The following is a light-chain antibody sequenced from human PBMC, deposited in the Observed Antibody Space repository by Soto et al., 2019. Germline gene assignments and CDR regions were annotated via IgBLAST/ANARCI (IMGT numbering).Light chain of an antibody. CDR1: QSVRSN. CDR3: QQYETWPPRFT. CDR2: GAS. J-gene: IGKJ3*01. V-gene: IGKV3-15*01. Sequence: EIVMTQSPATLSVSPGERATLSCRASQSVRSNLAWYQQKLGQAPRLLIYGASTRATGIPARFSGSGSGTEFTLTISSLQSEDFAVYYCQQYETWPPRFTFGPGTKVDLK.